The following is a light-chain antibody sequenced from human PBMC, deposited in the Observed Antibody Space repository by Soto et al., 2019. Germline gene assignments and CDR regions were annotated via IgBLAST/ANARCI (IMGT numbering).Light chain of an antibody. J-gene: IGKJ5*01. Sequence: DIQMTQSPSSVSASVGERVTITSRASQAIGSWLAWYQPTRGEAPKLXIFTGSLLQSGVLPRFSGSGAGTDCTRTISSLQPEDFATDYCQQSYSTPITFGQGTRLEIK. V-gene: IGKV1-12*01. CDR2: TGS. CDR1: QAIGSW. CDR3: QQSYSTPIT.